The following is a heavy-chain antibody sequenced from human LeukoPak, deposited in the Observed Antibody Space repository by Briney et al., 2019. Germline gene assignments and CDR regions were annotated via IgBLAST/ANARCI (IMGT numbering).Heavy chain of an antibody. CDR1: GFTVSSNY. V-gene: IGHV3-74*01. J-gene: IGHJ5*02. CDR2: IYVDGRTT. Sequence: GGSLRLSCAASGFTVSSNYMHWVRQPPGKGLVWVSRIYVDGRTTNYADSVKGRFTISRDNAKNTVYLEMNSLSVEDTATYYCIRDFRSADLWGQGTLVTVTS. CDR3: IRDFRSADL.